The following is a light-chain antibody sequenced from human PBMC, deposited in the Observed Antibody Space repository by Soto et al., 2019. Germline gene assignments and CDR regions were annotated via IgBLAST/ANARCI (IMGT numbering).Light chain of an antibody. Sequence: QAVVTQPASVSGSPGQSITISCTGTSSDVGGYNYVSWYQQHPGKAPKLMIYEVSNRPSGVSNRFSGSKSGNTASLTISGLQAEDEADYYCSSYTSYSILYVFGTGTKLTVL. CDR3: SSYTSYSILYV. J-gene: IGLJ1*01. CDR1: SSDVGGYNY. CDR2: EVS. V-gene: IGLV2-14*01.